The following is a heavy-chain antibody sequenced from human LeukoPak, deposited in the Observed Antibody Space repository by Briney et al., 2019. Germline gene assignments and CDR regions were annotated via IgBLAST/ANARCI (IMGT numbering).Heavy chain of an antibody. D-gene: IGHD6-6*01. CDR3: ARDPYSSSFFDC. CDR2: ISSTSSFT. Sequence: PGGSLRLSCAASGFAFSDYYMSWIRQAPGKGLEWLSYISSTSSFTNYADSAKGRFTISRDNAKNSLYLQMNSLRAEDTALYYCARDPYSSSFFDCWGQGTLVTVSS. CDR1: GFAFSDYY. J-gene: IGHJ5*01. V-gene: IGHV3-11*06.